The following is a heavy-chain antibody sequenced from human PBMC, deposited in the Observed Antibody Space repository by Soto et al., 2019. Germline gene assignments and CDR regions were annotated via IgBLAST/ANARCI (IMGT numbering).Heavy chain of an antibody. CDR1: GFTLSGRS. V-gene: IGHV3-74*01. D-gene: IGHD3-10*01. CDR2: IDNAGTDS. Sequence: EVQLVESGGGLVQPGGSLRLSCAASGFTLSGRSMHWVRQAPGKGLVWVSGIDNAGTDSTYADSVKGRFTSSRDNAKNMLYLPMNSLRGEDTAVYYCVRGWFGPDVWGKGTTVTVSS. J-gene: IGHJ6*04. CDR3: VRGWFGPDV.